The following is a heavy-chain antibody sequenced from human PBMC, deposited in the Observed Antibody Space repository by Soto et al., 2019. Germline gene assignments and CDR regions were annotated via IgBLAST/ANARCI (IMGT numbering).Heavy chain of an antibody. CDR2: SRNKVKSYST. Sequence: EVQLVESGGGLVQPGGSLRLSCAVSGFTFSDHYMDWVRQAPGQGLEWVARSRNKVKSYSTGYAASVKGRYTDSRDDLKSLLYLQINNLTTEDKAVYYCARRNDFWSGGDMNVWGQGTTVTVSS. CDR1: GFTFSDHY. CDR3: ARRNDFWSGGDMNV. D-gene: IGHD3-3*01. V-gene: IGHV3-72*01. J-gene: IGHJ6*02.